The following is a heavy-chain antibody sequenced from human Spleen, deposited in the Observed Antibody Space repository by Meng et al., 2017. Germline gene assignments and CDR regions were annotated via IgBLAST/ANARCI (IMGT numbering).Heavy chain of an antibody. CDR2: IMPILGIP. D-gene: IGHD3-10*01. CDR3: ARADLVN. J-gene: IGHJ1*01. Sequence: QVQLGQSGAGVKKPGSSVKVFCKVSGGSLSTYSVNWVRQAPGQGLEWMGRIMPILGIPNYAEKFQGRLTITADKSTNTVYMELGSLRSDDMAVYYCARADLVNWGQGTLVTVSS. CDR1: GGSLSTYS. V-gene: IGHV1-69*02.